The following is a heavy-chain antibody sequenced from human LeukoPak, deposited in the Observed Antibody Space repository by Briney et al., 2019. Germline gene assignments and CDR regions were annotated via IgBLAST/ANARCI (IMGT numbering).Heavy chain of an antibody. D-gene: IGHD1-1*01. Sequence: SETLSLTCTVSGGSISSGGYYWSWIRQHPGKGLEWIGYIYYSGSTYYNPSLKSRVTISVDTSKNQFSLKLSSVTAADTAVYYCARARLVRPLVAFDIWGQGAMVTVSS. J-gene: IGHJ3*02. CDR1: GGSISSGGYY. CDR2: IYYSGST. CDR3: ARARLVRPLVAFDI. V-gene: IGHV4-31*03.